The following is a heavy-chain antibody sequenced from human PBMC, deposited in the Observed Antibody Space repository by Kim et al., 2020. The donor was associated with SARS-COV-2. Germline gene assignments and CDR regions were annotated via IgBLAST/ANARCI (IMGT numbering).Heavy chain of an antibody. V-gene: IGHV3-23*01. CDR3: AKKPYSSGFHPFGY. CDR1: GFTFTSYT. CDR2: LSAIGNT. D-gene: IGHD3-22*01. Sequence: GGSLRLSCVASGFTFTSYTMSWVRQAPGKGLEWVSTLSAIGNTNYADSVKGRFTIYGDKPKNTLFLQMSSLRAEDTAVYYCAKKPYSSGFHPFGYWGQGTLVTVSS. J-gene: IGHJ4*02.